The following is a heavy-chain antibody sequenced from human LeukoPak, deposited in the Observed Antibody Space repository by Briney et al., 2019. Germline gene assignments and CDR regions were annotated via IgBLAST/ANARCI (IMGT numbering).Heavy chain of an antibody. D-gene: IGHD3-3*01. CDR2: IIPIFGTA. CDR3: ARGSVEYTIFGVVKPIPLDV. Sequence: SVKVSCKASGGTFSSYAISWVRQAPGQGLEWMGGIIPIFGTADYAQKFQGRVTITADESTSTAYMELSSLRSEDTAVYYCARGSVEYTIFGVVKPIPLDVWGQGTTVTVSS. CDR1: GGTFSSYA. J-gene: IGHJ6*02. V-gene: IGHV1-69*01.